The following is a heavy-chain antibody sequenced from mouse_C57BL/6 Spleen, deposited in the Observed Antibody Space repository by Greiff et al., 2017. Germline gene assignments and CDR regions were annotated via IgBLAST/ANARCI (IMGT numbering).Heavy chain of an antibody. Sequence: EVKLMESGGGLVQPGGSLSLSCAASGFTFTDYYMSWVRQPPGKALEWLGFIRNKANGYTTEYSASVKGRFTISRDNSQSILYLQMNALRAEDSATYYCARGGIYYDYDGGYFDYWGQGTTLTVSS. J-gene: IGHJ2*01. D-gene: IGHD2-4*01. CDR2: IRNKANGYTT. CDR3: ARGGIYYDYDGGYFDY. CDR1: GFTFTDYY. V-gene: IGHV7-3*01.